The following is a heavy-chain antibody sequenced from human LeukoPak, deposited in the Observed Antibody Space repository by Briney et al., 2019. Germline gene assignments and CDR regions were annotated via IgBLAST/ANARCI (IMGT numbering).Heavy chain of an antibody. D-gene: IGHD6-13*01. V-gene: IGHV4-59*08. CDR1: GGSLSSYY. J-gene: IGHJ4*02. CDR3: ARHWETSSWYVDY. Sequence: PSETLSLTCTVSGGSLSSYYWSWIRQPPGKGLAWIGYIYYSGSTNYNPSLKSRVTISVDTSKNQLSLKLSSVTAADTAVYYCARHWETSSWYVDYWGQGTLVTVSS. CDR2: IYYSGST.